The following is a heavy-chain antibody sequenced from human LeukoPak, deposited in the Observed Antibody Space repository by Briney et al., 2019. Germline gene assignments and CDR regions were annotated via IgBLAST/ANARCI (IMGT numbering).Heavy chain of an antibody. Sequence: ASVKVSCEASGYTFTSYDINWVRQATGQGLEWMGWMNPNSGNTGYAQKFRGRVTMTRNTSISTAYMELSSLRSEDTAVYYCARGRSGDSSSWYYYYYGMDVWGQGTTVTVSS. CDR1: GYTFTSYD. CDR3: ARGRSGDSSSWYYYYYGMDV. CDR2: MNPNSGNT. D-gene: IGHD6-13*01. J-gene: IGHJ6*02. V-gene: IGHV1-8*01.